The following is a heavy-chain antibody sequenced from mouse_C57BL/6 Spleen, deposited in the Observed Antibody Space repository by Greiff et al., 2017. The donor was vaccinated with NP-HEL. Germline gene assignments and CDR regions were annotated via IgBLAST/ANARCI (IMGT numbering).Heavy chain of an antibody. CDR3: ARGEGYYGNCVGYFDY. V-gene: IGHV1-69*01. CDR2: IDPSDSYT. Sequence: QVQLQQPGAELVMPGASVKLSCKASGYTFTSYWMHWVKQRPGQGLEWIGEIDPSDSYTNYNQKFKGKSTLTVDKSSSTAYMQLSSLTSEDSAVYYCARGEGYYGNCVGYFDYWGKGTTLTVSS. D-gene: IGHD2-1*01. CDR1: GYTFTSYW. J-gene: IGHJ2*01.